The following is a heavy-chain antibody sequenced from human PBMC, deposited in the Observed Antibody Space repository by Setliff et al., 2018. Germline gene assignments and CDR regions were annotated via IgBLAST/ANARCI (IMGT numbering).Heavy chain of an antibody. CDR1: GFFFRSYE. D-gene: IGHD6-25*01. Sequence: PGGSLRLSCAASGFFFRSYEMNWVRQTPGKGLEWVSYINSGGTKIYYADSVKGRFTISRDNARDSLYLHMNSLGAEDTAVYYCARSPANGGHDAFDIWGQGTMVTVSS. J-gene: IGHJ3*02. CDR2: INSGGTKI. CDR3: ARSPANGGHDAFDI. V-gene: IGHV3-48*03.